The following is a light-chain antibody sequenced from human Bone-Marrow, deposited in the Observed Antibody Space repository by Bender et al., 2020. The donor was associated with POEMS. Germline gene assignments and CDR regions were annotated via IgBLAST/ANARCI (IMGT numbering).Light chain of an antibody. CDR3: AAWDDNLGGPAA. CDR2: SNN. CDR1: VSNIGTNT. Sequence: QSVLTQPPSASGTPGQRVTISCSGSVSNIGTNTVNWYQQVPGTAPKLLIYSNNQRPSGVPDRFSGSKSGTSASLAISGLQSEDEAEYHCAAWDDNLGGPAAFGGGTKLTVL. J-gene: IGLJ2*01. V-gene: IGLV1-44*01.